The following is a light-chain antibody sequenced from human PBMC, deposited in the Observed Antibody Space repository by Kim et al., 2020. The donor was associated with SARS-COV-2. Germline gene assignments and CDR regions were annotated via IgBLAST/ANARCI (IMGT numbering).Light chain of an antibody. CDR2: AAV. V-gene: IGKV1-9*01. CDR3: QQLSSYPLT. CDR1: QDISSY. J-gene: IGKJ4*01. Sequence: DIQLTQSPSFLSASVGDRVTITCRASQDISSYLAWYQQKPGKAPKLLIYAAVTLQSGVPSRFSGSGSGTELTLTISSLQPEDFATYYCQQLSSYPLTFGGGTKLEI.